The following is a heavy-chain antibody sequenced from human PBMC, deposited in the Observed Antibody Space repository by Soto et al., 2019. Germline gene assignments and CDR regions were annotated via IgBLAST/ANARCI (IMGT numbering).Heavy chain of an antibody. D-gene: IGHD2-15*01. V-gene: IGHV4-59*11. Sequence: SETLSLTCIDAGVSIGSHFCIWSRQAPGKGPELVGYIYHTVNTNYNPALKSRVTISMDTSKNQLSLQLSSVTAADTAIYYCARLQDTVVTALDIWVQVTMATVSS. CDR3: ARLQDTVVTALDI. CDR2: IYHTVNT. J-gene: IGHJ3*02. CDR1: GVSIGSHF.